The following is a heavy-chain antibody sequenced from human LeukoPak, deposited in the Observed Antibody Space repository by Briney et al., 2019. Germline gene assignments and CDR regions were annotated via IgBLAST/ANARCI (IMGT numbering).Heavy chain of an antibody. D-gene: IGHD3-22*01. CDR3: ARQYSSGYYAVWD. V-gene: IGHV4-59*08. J-gene: IGHJ1*01. CDR2: IYYSGST. CDR1: GGSLSSYY. Sequence: SETLSLTCTVSGGSLSSYYSSWIRQPPGKGLEWIGYIYYSGSTNYNPSLKSRVIISVDTSKNQFSLKLSSVSAADTVVYYCARQYSSGYYAVWDWGQGTLVTVSS.